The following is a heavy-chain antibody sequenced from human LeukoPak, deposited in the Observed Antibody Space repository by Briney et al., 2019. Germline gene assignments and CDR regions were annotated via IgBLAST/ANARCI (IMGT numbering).Heavy chain of an antibody. J-gene: IGHJ5*02. CDR2: INPNSGGT. CDR3: ARVIKEYYYDSSGYWFDP. V-gene: IGHV1-2*02. Sequence: ASVTVSCTASGYTFTGYYMHWVRQAPGQGLEWMGWINPNSGGTNYAQKFQGRVTMTTDTSTSTAYMELRSLRSDDTAVYYCARVIKEYYYDSSGYWFDPWGQGTLVTVSS. CDR1: GYTFTGYY. D-gene: IGHD3-22*01.